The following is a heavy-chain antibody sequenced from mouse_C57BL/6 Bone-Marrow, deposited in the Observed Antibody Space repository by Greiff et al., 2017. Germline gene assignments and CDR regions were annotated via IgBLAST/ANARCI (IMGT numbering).Heavy chain of an antibody. CDR1: GYTFTSYW. CDR3: ARRDYGSSYGYFDV. Sequence: VQLQQPGAELVKPGASVKMSCKASGYTFTSYWITWVKQRPGQGLEWIGDISPGSGSTNYNEKFKSKATLPVDPSSSPAYMQLSSLTSEDSAVYYCARRDYGSSYGYFDVWGTGTTVTVSS. D-gene: IGHD1-1*01. V-gene: IGHV1-55*01. J-gene: IGHJ1*03. CDR2: ISPGSGST.